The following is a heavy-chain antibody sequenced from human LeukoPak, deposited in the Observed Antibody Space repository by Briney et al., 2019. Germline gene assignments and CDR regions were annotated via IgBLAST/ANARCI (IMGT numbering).Heavy chain of an antibody. Sequence: PSETLSLTCTVSGGSINSYYWSWLRQPAGKGLEWLGRIYTSGSTNYNPSLKSRVTMSLDTSKNQFSLKLSSVTAAATAVYYCARANGHYGSYWFDHWGEGTLVTVSS. CDR1: GGSINSYY. CDR2: IYTSGST. CDR3: ARANGHYGSYWFDH. V-gene: IGHV4-4*07. J-gene: IGHJ5*02. D-gene: IGHD4-17*01.